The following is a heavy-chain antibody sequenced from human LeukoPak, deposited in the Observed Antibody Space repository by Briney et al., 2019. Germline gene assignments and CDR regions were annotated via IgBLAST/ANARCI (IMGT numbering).Heavy chain of an antibody. V-gene: IGHV4-59*08. CDR3: ARQMVRGDAFDI. J-gene: IGHJ3*02. CDR1: GGSISSYY. Sequence: PSETLSLTCTVSGGSISSYYWSWIRQPPGKGLEWIGYIYYSGSTNYNPSLKSRVTISVDTSKNQFSLKLSSVTAADTAVYYCARQMVRGDAFDIWGQGTMVTVSS. D-gene: IGHD3-10*01. CDR2: IYYSGST.